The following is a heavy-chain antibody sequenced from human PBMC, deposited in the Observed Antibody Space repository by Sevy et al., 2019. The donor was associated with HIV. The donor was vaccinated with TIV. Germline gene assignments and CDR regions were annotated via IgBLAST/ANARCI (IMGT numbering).Heavy chain of an antibody. J-gene: IGHJ1*01. CDR3: ALERLSSDVAEYFQN. CDR2: ISYDGINK. D-gene: IGHD1-1*01. Sequence: GGSLRLSCATSGFTFSSYSIHWVRQAPGKGLEWVATISYDGINKHYADSVKGRFTISRDNFKNSLSLQMNSLRAEDTAVYFCALERLSSDVAEYFQNWGQGTLVTVSS. CDR1: GFTFSSYS. V-gene: IGHV3-30-3*01.